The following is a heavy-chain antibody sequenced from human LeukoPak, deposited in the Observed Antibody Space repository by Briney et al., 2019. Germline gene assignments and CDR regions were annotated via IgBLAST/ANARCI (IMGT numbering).Heavy chain of an antibody. CDR1: GYSISSSNW. CDR3: ARGPGNYVWGSYFDY. Sequence: SETLSLTCAVSGYSISSSNWWGWIRQPPGKGLEWIGYIYYSGSTYYNPSLKSRVTMSVDTSKNQFSLKLSSVTAVDTAVYYCARGPGNYVWGSYFDYWGQGTPVTVSS. D-gene: IGHD3-16*01. V-gene: IGHV4-28*03. CDR2: IYYSGST. J-gene: IGHJ4*02.